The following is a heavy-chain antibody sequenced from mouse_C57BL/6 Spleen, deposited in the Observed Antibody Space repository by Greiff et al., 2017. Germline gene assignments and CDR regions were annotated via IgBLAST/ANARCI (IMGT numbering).Heavy chain of an antibody. V-gene: IGHV1-80*01. CDR3: ARENYGNAMDY. Sequence: VQLQESGAELVKPGASVKISCKASGYAFRSYWMNWVKQRPGKGLEWIGQIYPGDGDTNYNGKFKGKATLTADKSSSTAYMQLSSLTSEDSAVYFCARENYGNAMDYWGQGTSVTVSS. CDR2: IYPGDGDT. CDR1: GYAFRSYW. J-gene: IGHJ4*01. D-gene: IGHD2-1*01.